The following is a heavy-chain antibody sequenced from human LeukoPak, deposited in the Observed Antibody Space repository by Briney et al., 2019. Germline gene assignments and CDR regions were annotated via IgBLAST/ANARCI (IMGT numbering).Heavy chain of an antibody. J-gene: IGHJ6*02. CDR1: GFTFSSYG. CDR2: IRYDGSNK. CDR3: AKYLDYYYGMDV. V-gene: IGHV3-30*02. Sequence: PGGSLRLSCAASGFTFSSYGMHWVRQAPGKGLEWVAFIRYDGSNKYYADSVKGRFTISRDNSKNTLYLQMNSLRAEDTAVYYCAKYLDYYYGMDVWGQGTTVTVSS.